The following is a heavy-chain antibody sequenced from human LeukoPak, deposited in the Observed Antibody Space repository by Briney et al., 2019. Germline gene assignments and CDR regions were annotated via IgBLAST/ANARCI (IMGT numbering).Heavy chain of an antibody. CDR3: AAGKIFDY. Sequence: GGSLRLSCAASGFTFSSYGMHWVRQAPGKGLEWVAVISYDGSNKYYADSVKGRFTISRDNSKNTLYLQMNSRRAEDTAVYYAAAGKIFDYWGQGTLVTVSS. CDR1: GFTFSSYG. V-gene: IGHV3-30*03. J-gene: IGHJ4*02. D-gene: IGHD6-13*01. CDR2: ISYDGSNK.